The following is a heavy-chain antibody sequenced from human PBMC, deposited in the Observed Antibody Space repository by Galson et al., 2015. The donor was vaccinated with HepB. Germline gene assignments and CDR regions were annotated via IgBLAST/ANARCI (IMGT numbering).Heavy chain of an antibody. CDR3: ARRGTSYGNWVDP. Sequence: SVKVSCKASGYTFTSYSISWVRQAPGQRLEWMGWINTYNGNTNYVQNLQGRVTMTTDTSTSTAYMELRSLRSDDTAVYYCARRGTSYGNWVDPWGQGTLVTVSS. D-gene: IGHD5-18*01. V-gene: IGHV1-18*04. CDR1: GYTFTSYS. J-gene: IGHJ5*02. CDR2: INTYNGNT.